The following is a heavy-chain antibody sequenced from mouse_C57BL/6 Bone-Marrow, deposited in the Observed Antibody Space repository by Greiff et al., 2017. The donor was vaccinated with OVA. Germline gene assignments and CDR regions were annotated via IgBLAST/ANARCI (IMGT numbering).Heavy chain of an antibody. CDR2: IYPGNSDT. CDR3: TRFALNYYGSSFFDY. CDR1: GYTFTSYW. V-gene: IGHV1-5*01. D-gene: IGHD1-1*01. Sequence: VQLQQSGTVLARPGASVKMSCKTSGYTFTSYWMHWVKQRPGQGLEWIGAIYPGNSDTSYNQKFKGKAKLPAVTSASTAYMELSSLTNEDSAVYYCTRFALNYYGSSFFDYWGQGTTLTVSS. J-gene: IGHJ2*01.